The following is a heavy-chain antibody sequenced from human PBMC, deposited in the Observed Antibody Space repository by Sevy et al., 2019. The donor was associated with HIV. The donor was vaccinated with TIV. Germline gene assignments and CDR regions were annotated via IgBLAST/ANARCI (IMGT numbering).Heavy chain of an antibody. D-gene: IGHD3-22*01. J-gene: IGHJ4*02. CDR1: GFTFRSYA. V-gene: IGHV3-23*01. Sequence: GGSLRLSCSASGFTFRSYAMNWVRQAPGKGLEWVSAITGNGGSTYYADSVKGRFTIPRDKSKSTLYLQMNSLRAEDTALYYCAKDLAYESSGYHDYWGQGTLVTVSS. CDR3: AKDLAYESSGYHDY. CDR2: ITGNGGST.